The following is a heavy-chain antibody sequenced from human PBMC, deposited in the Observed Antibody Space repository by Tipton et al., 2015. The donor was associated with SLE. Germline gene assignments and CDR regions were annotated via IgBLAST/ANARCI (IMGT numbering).Heavy chain of an antibody. CDR3: ARTPYGDWGDMDY. J-gene: IGHJ4*02. CDR2: IVPMYPTP. Sequence: QVQLVQSGAEVKKPGSSVKVSCKASGGTFSSYAISWVRQAPGQGLEWMGRIVPMYPTPNYAQTFQGRVTITADESTNTVYMQLSGLTSEDTAVYYCARTPYGDWGDMDYWGQGTLVSVST. CDR1: GGTFSSYA. V-gene: IGHV1-69*01. D-gene: IGHD2-21*01.